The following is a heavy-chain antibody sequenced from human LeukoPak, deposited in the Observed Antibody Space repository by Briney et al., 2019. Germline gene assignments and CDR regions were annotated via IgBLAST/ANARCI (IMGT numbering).Heavy chain of an antibody. V-gene: IGHV3-23*01. D-gene: IGHD5-18*01. CDR3: AKHLHLWASFDS. CDR1: GFTFSSYA. J-gene: IGHJ4*02. CDR2: ISGSGGST. Sequence: GGSLRLSCAASGFTFSSYAMSWVRQAPGKGLEWVSAISGSGGSTYYADSVKGRFTISRDNPRNTLYLHMTSLRAEDTAIYYCAKHLHLWASFDSWGQGTLVTVSS.